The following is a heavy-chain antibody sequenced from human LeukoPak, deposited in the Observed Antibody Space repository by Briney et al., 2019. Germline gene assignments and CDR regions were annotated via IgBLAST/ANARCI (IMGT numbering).Heavy chain of an antibody. CDR3: AKAQTREYQLLNG. J-gene: IGHJ4*02. V-gene: IGHV3-9*01. D-gene: IGHD2-2*01. Sequence: GGSLRLSCAASGFTFDDYAMHWVRQAPGKGLEWVSGISWNSGSIGYADSVKGRFTISRDNAKNSLYLQMNSLRAEDTALYYCAKAQTREYQLLNGWGQGTLVTVSS. CDR2: ISWNSGSI. CDR1: GFTFDDYA.